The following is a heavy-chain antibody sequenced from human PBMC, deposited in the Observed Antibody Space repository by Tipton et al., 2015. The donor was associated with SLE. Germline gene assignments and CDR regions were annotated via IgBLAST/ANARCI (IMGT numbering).Heavy chain of an antibody. V-gene: IGHV4-38-2*02. D-gene: IGHD3-10*01. J-gene: IGHJ4*02. CDR3: ASIKAEYYGSGSYYVD. Sequence: TLSLTCSVSGDSISRGNYWGWIRQAPGKGLEWIGTIYHSGNAYYAPSLKSRVSISVDTSKNQFSLTLTSVKAADTAVYFCASIKAEYYGSGSYYVDWGQGTLVTVSS. CDR2: IYHSGNA. CDR1: GDSISRGNY.